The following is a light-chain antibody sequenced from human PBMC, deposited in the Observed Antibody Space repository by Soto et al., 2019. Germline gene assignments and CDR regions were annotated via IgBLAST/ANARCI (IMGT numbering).Light chain of an antibody. CDR1: QSVRSH. CDR2: GAS. CDR3: QQYNDWPRT. J-gene: IGKJ4*01. V-gene: IGKV3-15*01. Sequence: EVVMTQSPATLSVSPGERATLSCRASQSVRSHLAWYQQKPGQAPSLLIFGASTRATGVPARFSGSESGTEFTLTISSLQSADVAVYFCQQYNDWPRTFGGGTKVEIK.